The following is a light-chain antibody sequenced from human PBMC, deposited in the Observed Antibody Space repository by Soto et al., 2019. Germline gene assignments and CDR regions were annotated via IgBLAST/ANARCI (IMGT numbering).Light chain of an antibody. CDR1: QRVSSNY. CDR2: GAS. J-gene: IGKJ2*01. CDR3: QHYGRSAYT. V-gene: IGKV3-20*01. Sequence: EIVLTQSPGTLSLSPGERATLSCRASQRVSSNYLACYQQKHGQAPRLLIYGASSKATGIPDRFSGSGSGTDFTLTISRLEPEDLAVYYCQHYGRSAYTFGQGTTLEIK.